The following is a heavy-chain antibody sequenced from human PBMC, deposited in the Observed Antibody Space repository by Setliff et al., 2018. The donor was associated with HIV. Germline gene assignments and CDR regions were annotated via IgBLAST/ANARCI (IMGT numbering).Heavy chain of an antibody. CDR2: ISFDGSSK. V-gene: IGHV3-30*18. CDR1: RTTFSGYG. Sequence: GGSLRLSCRGFRTTFSGYGLNWVRQAPGKGLEWVAVISFDGSSKYYADSVKGRFTISRDNSEGTLYLQMNSLRAEDTAVYYCAKDPRAAVATICDYWGQGTLVTVSS. D-gene: IGHD5-12*01. J-gene: IGHJ4*02. CDR3: AKDPRAAVATICDY.